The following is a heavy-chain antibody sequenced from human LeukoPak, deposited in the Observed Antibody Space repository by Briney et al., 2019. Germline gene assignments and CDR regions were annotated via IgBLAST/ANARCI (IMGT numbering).Heavy chain of an antibody. D-gene: IGHD5-12*01. Sequence: PSETLSLTCIVSGGSISSYYWSWIRQPPGKGLAWIGYIYYGGNANYNPSLKSRVTISVDTSMNQFSLKLSSVTAADTAVYYCAREGEGSGYENYYFDYWGQGILVTVSS. V-gene: IGHV4-59*01. CDR2: IYYGGNA. J-gene: IGHJ4*02. CDR1: GGSISSYY. CDR3: AREGEGSGYENYYFDY.